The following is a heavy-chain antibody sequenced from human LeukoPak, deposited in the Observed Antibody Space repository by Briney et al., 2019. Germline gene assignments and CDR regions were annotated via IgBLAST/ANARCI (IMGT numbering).Heavy chain of an antibody. D-gene: IGHD5-12*01. J-gene: IGHJ4*02. Sequence: GGSLRLSCAASGFTFDDFGMNWVRQGPGKGLEWVSGINWNGGSTGYADSVKGRFTISRDNAKNSLYLQMNSLRAEDTALYHCARGTWNSGYDFWGQGTLVTVSS. CDR3: ARGTWNSGYDF. CDR2: INWNGGST. CDR1: GFTFDDFG. V-gene: IGHV3-20*01.